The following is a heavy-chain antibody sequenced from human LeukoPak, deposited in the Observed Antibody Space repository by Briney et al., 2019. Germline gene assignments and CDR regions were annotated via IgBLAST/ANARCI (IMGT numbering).Heavy chain of an antibody. D-gene: IGHD3-10*01. CDR2: IYSGGST. Sequence: GSLRLSCAASGFTVSSNYMSWVRQAPGKGLEWVSVIYSGGSTYYADSVKGRFTISRDNSKNTLYLQMNSLRAEDTAVYYCARVAYGWPYYYYYMDVWGKGTTVTISS. CDR3: ARVAYGWPYYYYYMDV. V-gene: IGHV3-53*01. CDR1: GFTVSSNY. J-gene: IGHJ6*03.